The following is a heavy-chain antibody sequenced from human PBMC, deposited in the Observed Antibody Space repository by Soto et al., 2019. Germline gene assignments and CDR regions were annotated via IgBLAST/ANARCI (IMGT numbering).Heavy chain of an antibody. V-gene: IGHV3-21*01. Sequence: GGSLRLSCASSGFPFSSYSMNWVRQAPGKGLEWVSSISSSSSYIYYADSVKGRFTISRDNAKSSLYLQMNSLRAEDTAVYYCASWELRGYWGQGTLVTVSS. D-gene: IGHD1-26*01. CDR1: GFPFSSYS. CDR2: ISSSSSYI. J-gene: IGHJ4*02. CDR3: ASWELRGY.